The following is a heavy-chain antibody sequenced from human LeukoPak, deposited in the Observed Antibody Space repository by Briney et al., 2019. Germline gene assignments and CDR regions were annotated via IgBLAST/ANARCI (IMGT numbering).Heavy chain of an antibody. D-gene: IGHD3-10*01. CDR3: ARGLRYYYGSGSRSNWFDP. V-gene: IGHV4-34*01. CDR1: GGSFNGYY. CDR2: INHSGST. Sequence: PSETLSLTCAVYGGSFNGYYWSWIRQPPGKGLEWIGEINHSGSTNYNPSLKSRVTISVDTSKNQFSLKLSSVTAADTAVYYCARGLRYYYGSGSRSNWFDPWGQGTLVTVSS. J-gene: IGHJ5*02.